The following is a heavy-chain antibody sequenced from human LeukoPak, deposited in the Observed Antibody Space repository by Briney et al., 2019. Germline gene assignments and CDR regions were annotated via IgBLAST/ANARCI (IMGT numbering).Heavy chain of an antibody. V-gene: IGHV3-30*02. CDR1: GFTFTSYG. Sequence: GGSLRLSCATSGFTFTSYGMLWVRQAPGKGLEWVAFIQYDGRKTLCGDSVKGRCAISRDTSKNTIALQVDSLRGEDTAVYYCAKDNDNFLTPDYWGQGTLVTVSS. CDR2: IQYDGRKT. D-gene: IGHD1-20*01. J-gene: IGHJ4*02. CDR3: AKDNDNFLTPDY.